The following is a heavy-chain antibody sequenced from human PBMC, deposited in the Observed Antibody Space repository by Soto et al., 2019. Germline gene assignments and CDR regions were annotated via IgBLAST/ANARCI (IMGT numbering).Heavy chain of an antibody. J-gene: IGHJ4*02. CDR2: ISGSGGST. V-gene: IGHV3-23*01. D-gene: IGHD3-9*01. CDR3: AXDNPPLRYFDWHTIGFDY. CDR1: GFTFSSYA. Sequence: GGSLRLSCAASGFTFSSYAMSWVRQAPGKGLEGVSAISGSGGSTYYADSVKGRFTISRDNSKNTLYLQMNSLRAEDTAVYYCAXDNPPLRYFDWHTIGFDYWGQGTLVTAPQ.